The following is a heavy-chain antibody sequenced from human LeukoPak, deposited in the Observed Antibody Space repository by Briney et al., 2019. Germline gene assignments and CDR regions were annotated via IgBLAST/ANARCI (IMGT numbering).Heavy chain of an antibody. D-gene: IGHD5-18*01. CDR3: AREGYSYGPFDY. CDR2: IYYSGST. V-gene: IGHV4-59*01. J-gene: IGHJ4*02. CDR1: GGSISSYY. Sequence: PSETLPLTCTVSGGSISSYYWSWIRQPPGKGLEWIGYIYYSGSTNYNPSLKSRVTISVDTSKNQFSLKLSSVTAADTAVYYCAREGYSYGPFDYWGQGTLVTVSS.